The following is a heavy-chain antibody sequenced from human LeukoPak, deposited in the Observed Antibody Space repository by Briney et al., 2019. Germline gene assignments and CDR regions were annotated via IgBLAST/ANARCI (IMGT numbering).Heavy chain of an antibody. CDR1: GFTFSTYG. CDR2: VSFTSSSI. D-gene: IGHD6-13*01. V-gene: IGHV3-21*04. CDR3: ARGPPYYSSSWYQNPNYNWFDP. J-gene: IGHJ5*02. Sequence: GGSLRLSCAASGFTFSTYGMDWVRQAPGKGLEWVSSVSFTSSSIDYADSVKGRFTISRDNAKNSLFLQMNSLRSEDTAVYYCARGPPYYSSSWYQNPNYNWFDPWGQGTLVTVSS.